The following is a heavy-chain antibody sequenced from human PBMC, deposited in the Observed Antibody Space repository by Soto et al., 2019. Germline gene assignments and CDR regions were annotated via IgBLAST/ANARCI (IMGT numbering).Heavy chain of an antibody. V-gene: IGHV3-23*01. D-gene: IGHD6-6*01. CDR1: GFTFSSYA. CDR3: AKVGSGGSSSYYYYYYMDV. Sequence: PGGSLRLSCAASGFTFSSYAMSWVRQAPGKGLEWVSAISGSGGSTYYADSVKGRFTISRDNSKNTLYLQMNSLRAEDTAVYCCAKVGSGGSSSYYYYYYMDVWGKGTTVTVSS. CDR2: ISGSGGST. J-gene: IGHJ6*03.